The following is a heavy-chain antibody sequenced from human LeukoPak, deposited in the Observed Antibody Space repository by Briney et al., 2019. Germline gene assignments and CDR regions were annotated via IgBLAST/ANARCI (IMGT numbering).Heavy chain of an antibody. Sequence: GGSLRLSCAASEFTLSSYTMNWVRQAPGKGLEWVSSISSSSSYIYYAESVKGRFTISRDSAKNSLYLQMNSLRAEDTAIYYCAGRDCTNGLCQFDYWGQGTLVTVSS. CDR3: AGRDCTNGLCQFDY. CDR1: EFTLSSYT. CDR2: ISSSSSYI. D-gene: IGHD2-8*01. J-gene: IGHJ4*02. V-gene: IGHV3-21*01.